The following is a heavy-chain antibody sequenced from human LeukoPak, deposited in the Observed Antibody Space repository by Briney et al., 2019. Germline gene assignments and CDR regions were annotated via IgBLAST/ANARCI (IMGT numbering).Heavy chain of an antibody. CDR2: IYYSGST. D-gene: IGHD3-10*01. V-gene: IGHV4-59*01. Sequence: SETLSLTCTVSGGSLSSYYWSWIRQPPGKGLEWIGYIYYSGSTNYNPSLKSRVTISVDTSKNQFSLKLSSVTAADTAVYYCARHYGSGSYYRKGTVLFDYWGQGTLVTVSS. J-gene: IGHJ4*02. CDR3: ARHYGSGSYYRKGTVLFDY. CDR1: GGSLSSYY.